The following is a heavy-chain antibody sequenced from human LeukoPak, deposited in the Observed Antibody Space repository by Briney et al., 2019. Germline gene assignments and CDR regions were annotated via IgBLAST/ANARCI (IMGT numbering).Heavy chain of an antibody. Sequence: ASVKVSCKASGYTFSGYYIHWVRQAPGQGLEWMGWINSKSGGTDYAQKFQGRVTMTRDTSISTAYMELSSLRSDDTAVYYCAREWDPDAFDIWGQGTMVTVSS. V-gene: IGHV1-2*02. CDR1: GYTFSGYY. CDR3: AREWDPDAFDI. J-gene: IGHJ3*02. CDR2: INSKSGGT. D-gene: IGHD1-26*01.